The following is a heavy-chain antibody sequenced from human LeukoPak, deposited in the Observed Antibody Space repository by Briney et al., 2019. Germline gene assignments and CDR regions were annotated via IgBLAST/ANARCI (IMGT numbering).Heavy chain of an antibody. D-gene: IGHD3-22*01. Sequence: SETLSLTCTVSGGSLSSYHWSWIRQPPGKGLEWVGYIYYSGSTNYNPALKSRVTISVDASKNQFSLKLSSVTAADAAVYYCASYSYYYDSSGYFDYWGQGTLVTVSS. J-gene: IGHJ4*02. V-gene: IGHV4-59*01. CDR1: GGSLSSYH. CDR3: ASYSYYYDSSGYFDY. CDR2: IYYSGST.